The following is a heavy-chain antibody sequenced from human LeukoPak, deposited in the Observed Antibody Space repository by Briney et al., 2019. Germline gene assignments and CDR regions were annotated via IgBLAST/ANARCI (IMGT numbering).Heavy chain of an antibody. V-gene: IGHV4-59*01. CDR2: IYYSGST. J-gene: IGHJ6*03. CDR1: GGSINSYY. Sequence: SETLSLTCTVSGGSINSYYWGWIRQPPGKGLEWIGSIYYSGSTNYNPSLKSRVTISVDTSKNQFSLKLSSVTAADTAVYYCARERLELRPYHYYMDVWGKGTTVTVSS. CDR3: ARERLELRPYHYYMDV. D-gene: IGHD1-7*01.